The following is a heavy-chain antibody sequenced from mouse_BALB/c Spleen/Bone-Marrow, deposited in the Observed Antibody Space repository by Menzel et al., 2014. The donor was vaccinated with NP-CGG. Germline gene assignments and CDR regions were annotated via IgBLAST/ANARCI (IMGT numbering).Heavy chain of an antibody. CDR1: GYAFTNYC. Sequence: VQLQESGAELVRPGTSVKVSCKASGYAFTNYCIEWIKQRPGQGLEWIGVINPGRGGTNYNEKVKVKARMTADKSSNTAYMQLSSLPSDDSAIYFCARDLGRCSFDVWGSGTTVTVSS. CDR3: ARDLGRCSFDV. CDR2: INPGRGGT. J-gene: IGHJ1*01. V-gene: IGHV1-54*01. D-gene: IGHD4-1*01.